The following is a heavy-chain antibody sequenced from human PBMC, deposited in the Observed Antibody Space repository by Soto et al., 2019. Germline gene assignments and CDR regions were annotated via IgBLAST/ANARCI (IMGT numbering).Heavy chain of an antibody. J-gene: IGHJ5*02. D-gene: IGHD3-10*01. Sequence: QLQLQESGPGLVKPSEALSLTCTVSGGSISSSGHYWGWIRQTPGKGLEWIGNIFYSGGTHYNASFSSRVSISVDSSKNQLSRKLTSVTAADTAVYYCARRSYGSGVDLWGRGTLVTVSS. V-gene: IGHV4-39*01. CDR2: IFYSGGT. CDR1: GGSISSSGHY. CDR3: ARRSYGSGVDL.